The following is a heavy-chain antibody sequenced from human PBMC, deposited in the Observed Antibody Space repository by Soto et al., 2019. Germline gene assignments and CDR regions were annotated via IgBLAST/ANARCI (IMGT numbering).Heavy chain of an antibody. D-gene: IGHD4-17*01. CDR1: GGTFSSYT. J-gene: IGHJ4*02. CDR3: ARVSPGDYKGFFDY. CDR2: IIPILGIA. V-gene: IGHV1-69*02. Sequence: ASVKVSCKASGGTFSSYTISWVRQAPGQGLEWMGRIIPILGIANYAQKFQGRVTITADKSTSTAYMELSSLRSEDTAVYYCARVSPGDYKGFFDYWGQGTLVTVSS.